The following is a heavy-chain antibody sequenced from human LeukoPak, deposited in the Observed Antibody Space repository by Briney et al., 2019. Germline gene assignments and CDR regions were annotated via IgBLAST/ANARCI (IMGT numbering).Heavy chain of an antibody. D-gene: IGHD6-19*01. CDR2: IYYSGST. J-gene: IGHJ4*02. CDR3: ARHGWQWLDGKSEVDY. V-gene: IGHV4-39*01. Sequence: SETLSLTCTVSGGSISSSSYYWGWIRQPPGKGLEWIGSIYYSGSTYYNPSLKSRVTISVDTSKNQFSLKLSSVTAADTAVYYCARHGWQWLDGKSEVDYWGQGTLVTVSS. CDR1: GGSISSSSYY.